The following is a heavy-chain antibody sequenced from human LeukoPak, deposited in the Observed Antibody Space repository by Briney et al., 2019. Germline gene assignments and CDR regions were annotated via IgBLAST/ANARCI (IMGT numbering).Heavy chain of an antibody. D-gene: IGHD3-22*01. V-gene: IGHV3-21*01. CDR2: ISSSSSYI. CDR3: ARERALGYYYDSS. Sequence: GGSLRLSCAASGFTFSSYSVNWVRQAPGKGLEWVSSISSSSSYIYYADSVKGRFTISRDNAKNSLYLQMNSLRAEDTAVYYCARERALGYYYDSSWGQGTLVTVSS. J-gene: IGHJ4*02. CDR1: GFTFSSYS.